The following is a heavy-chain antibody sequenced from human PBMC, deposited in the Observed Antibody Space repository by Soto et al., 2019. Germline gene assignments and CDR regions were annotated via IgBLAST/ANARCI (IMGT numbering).Heavy chain of an antibody. CDR3: ARDSQYSSSDFDY. V-gene: IGHV3-30-3*01. Sequence: PGGSLRLSCAASGFTFSSYAMHWVRQAPGKGLEWVAVISYDGSNKYCADSVKGRFTISRDNSKNTLYLQMNSLRAEDTAVYYCARDSQYSSSDFDYWGQGTLVTVSS. CDR1: GFTFSSYA. J-gene: IGHJ4*02. CDR2: ISYDGSNK. D-gene: IGHD6-6*01.